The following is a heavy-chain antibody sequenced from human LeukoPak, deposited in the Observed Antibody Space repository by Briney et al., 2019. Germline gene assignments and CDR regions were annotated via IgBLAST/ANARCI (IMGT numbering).Heavy chain of an antibody. CDR1: GYTLTSYY. CDR2: INPSGGST. CDR3: ARAQSAWYFDL. Sequence: GASVKVSCKASGYTLTSYYMHWVRQAPGQGLEWMGIINPSGGSTSYAQKFQGRVTMTRDTSTSTVYMELSSLRSEDTAVYYCARAQSAWYFDLWGRGTLVTVSS. D-gene: IGHD6-19*01. J-gene: IGHJ2*01. V-gene: IGHV1-46*01.